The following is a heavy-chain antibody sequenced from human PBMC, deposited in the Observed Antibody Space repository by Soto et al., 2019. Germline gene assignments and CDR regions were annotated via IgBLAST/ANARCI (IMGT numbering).Heavy chain of an antibody. CDR3: ARGRALHRGAIYYYYMDV. D-gene: IGHD1-26*01. CDR1: GYTFTSYD. J-gene: IGHJ6*03. Sequence: ASVKVSCKASGYTFTSYDINWVRQATGQGLEWMGWMNPNSGNTGYAQKFQGRVTMTRNTSISTAYMELSSLRSEDTAVYYCARGRALHRGAIYYYYMDVWGKGTTVTVSS. V-gene: IGHV1-8*01. CDR2: MNPNSGNT.